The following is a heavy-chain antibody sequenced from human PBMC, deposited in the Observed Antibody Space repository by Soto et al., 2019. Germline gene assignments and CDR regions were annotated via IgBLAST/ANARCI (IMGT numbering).Heavy chain of an antibody. CDR3: ARGRRGPTYYYYYFYMDV. V-gene: IGHV4-34*01. D-gene: IGHD3-10*01. Sequence: QVQLQQWGAGLLKPSETLSLTCAVYGGSFSGYYWSWIRQPPGKGLEWIGEINHSGSTNYNPPRKSRVTTSVDTSKHQCFLKLSSVTAADTAVYYWARGRRGPTYYYYYFYMDVWGKGTTVTVSS. J-gene: IGHJ6*03. CDR2: INHSGST. CDR1: GGSFSGYY.